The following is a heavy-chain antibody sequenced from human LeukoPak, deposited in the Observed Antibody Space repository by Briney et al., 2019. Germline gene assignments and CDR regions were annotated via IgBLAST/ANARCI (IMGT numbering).Heavy chain of an antibody. D-gene: IGHD6-13*01. V-gene: IGHV1-18*01. CDR3: AKDRRQQLVRGLDY. Sequence: GASVKVSCKASGYTFTSYGISWVRQAPGQGLEWMGWISAYNGNTNYAQKLQGRVTMTTDTSTSTAYMELRSLRSDDTAVYYCAKDRRQQLVRGLDYWGQGTLVTVSS. CDR2: ISAYNGNT. CDR1: GYTFTSYG. J-gene: IGHJ4*02.